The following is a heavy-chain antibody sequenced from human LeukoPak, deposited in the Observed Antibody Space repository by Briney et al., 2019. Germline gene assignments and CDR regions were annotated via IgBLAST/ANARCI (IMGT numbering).Heavy chain of an antibody. CDR1: GFAFSSYW. CDR2: IDQDGSSQ. J-gene: IGHJ4*02. CDR3: ARSLWPEDY. Sequence: GGSLRLPCAASGFAFSSYWASWVRQAPGKGLEWVANIDQDGSSQNYVDSVRGRFTISRDNAKNSVYLQMNSLRAEDTAVYYCARSLWPEDYWGPGILVTVSS. D-gene: IGHD3-10*01. V-gene: IGHV3-7*01.